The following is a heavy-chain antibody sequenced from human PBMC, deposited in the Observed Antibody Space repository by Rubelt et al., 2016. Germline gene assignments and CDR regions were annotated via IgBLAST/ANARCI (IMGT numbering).Heavy chain of an antibody. CDR3: ARDAYTFWSGYNPKADYAWFDP. CDR2: INPSGGST. Sequence: GYIFTSYSMHWVRQAPGQGLEWMGIINPSGGSTTYAQKFQGRVSMTRDTSTSTVYMELSSLRYEDTALYYCARDAYTFWSGYNPKADYAWFDPWGQGTLVTVSS. V-gene: IGHV1-46*01. CDR1: GYIFTSYS. D-gene: IGHD3-3*01. J-gene: IGHJ5*02.